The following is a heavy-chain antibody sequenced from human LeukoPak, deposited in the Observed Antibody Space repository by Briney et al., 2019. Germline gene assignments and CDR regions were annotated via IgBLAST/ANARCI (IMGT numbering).Heavy chain of an antibody. Sequence: GASVTVSYKASGYTFTAYYMHWVRQAPGQGLEWMGWINPNSGGTNYVQKFQGRVTMTRDTSISTVYMELSRLTSDDTAVYYCARGPTLGNDFWGQGTLVTVSS. CDR3: ARGPTLGNDF. V-gene: IGHV1-2*02. CDR2: INPNSGGT. CDR1: GYTFTAYY. J-gene: IGHJ4*02. D-gene: IGHD2-15*01.